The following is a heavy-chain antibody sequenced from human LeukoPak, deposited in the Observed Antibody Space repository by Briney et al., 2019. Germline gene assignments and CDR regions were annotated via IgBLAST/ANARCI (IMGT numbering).Heavy chain of an antibody. Sequence: GASVKVSCKASGYTFTNYGVSWVRQAPGQGLEWMGWISAYNDNTNYAQKFRGRVTMTTDTSSSTAYMELRNLTSDDTAVYFCARDNRIPLLQWLHTRGDYWGRGTLVTVSS. CDR3: ARDNRIPLLQWLHTRGDY. CDR1: GYTFTNYG. J-gene: IGHJ4*02. D-gene: IGHD3-22*01. V-gene: IGHV1-18*01. CDR2: ISAYNDNT.